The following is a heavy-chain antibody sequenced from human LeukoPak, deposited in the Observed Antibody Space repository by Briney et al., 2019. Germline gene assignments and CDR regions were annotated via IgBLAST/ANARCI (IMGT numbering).Heavy chain of an antibody. CDR2: ISGSGGST. J-gene: IGHJ4*02. Sequence: GGSLRLSCAASGFTFSSYAMSWVRQAPGKGLEWVSAISGSGGSTYYADSVKGRFTISRDNSKNTLYLQMNSLRAEDTDVYYWARHDPNPYYDFWSGPTGYWGQGTLVTVSS. CDR1: GFTFSSYA. CDR3: ARHDPNPYYDFWSGPTGY. V-gene: IGHV3-23*01. D-gene: IGHD3-3*01.